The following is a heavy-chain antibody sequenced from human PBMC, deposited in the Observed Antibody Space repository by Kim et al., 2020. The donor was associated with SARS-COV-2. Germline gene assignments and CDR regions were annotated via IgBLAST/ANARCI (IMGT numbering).Heavy chain of an antibody. Sequence: ASVKVSCKVSRNTLTELSMHWVRLAPGRGLEWMGGFDPEDAETVYARKFQGRVTMTEDTSTDTAYMELSSLRSEDTAVYFCAGHYFGPGSYPLDFWGQGT. CDR2: FDPEDAET. CDR3: AGHYFGPGSYPLDF. J-gene: IGHJ4*02. V-gene: IGHV1-24*01. D-gene: IGHD3-10*01. CDR1: RNTLTELS.